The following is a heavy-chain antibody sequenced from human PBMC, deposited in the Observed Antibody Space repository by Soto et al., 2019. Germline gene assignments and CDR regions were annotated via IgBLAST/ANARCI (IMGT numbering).Heavy chain of an antibody. D-gene: IGHD1-26*01. V-gene: IGHV3-64*01. CDR2: ISGNGGST. CDR3: ATYCFSARCDRVLEN. Sequence: GGSLRLSCAASGFTFSTYPMHWVRQGPGTGLEYVAGISGNGGSTHYANSVEGRFTLSRDNAQNSLYLHMSSLRAEDTAVYYCATYCFSARCDRVLENWGQGILVTVSS. CDR1: GFTFSTYP. J-gene: IGHJ4*01.